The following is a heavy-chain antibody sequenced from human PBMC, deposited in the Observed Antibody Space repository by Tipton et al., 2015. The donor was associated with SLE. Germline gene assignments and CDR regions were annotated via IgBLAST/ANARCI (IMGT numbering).Heavy chain of an antibody. D-gene: IGHD4/OR15-4a*01. CDR1: GFTLSHFH. V-gene: IGHV3-30*03. CDR2: ISYDGSNK. Sequence: SLRLSCAASGFTLSHFHMSGVRQAPGKGLEWVAVISYDGSNKYYADSVKGRFTISRDNSKNTLYLQMNSLRAEDTAVYYCAPVLTGYYGMDVWGQGTTVTVSS. CDR3: APVLTGYYGMDV. J-gene: IGHJ6*02.